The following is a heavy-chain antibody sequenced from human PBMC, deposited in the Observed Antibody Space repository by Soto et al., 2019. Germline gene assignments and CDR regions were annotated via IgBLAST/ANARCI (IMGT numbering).Heavy chain of an antibody. V-gene: IGHV3-30*03. CDR2: ILYDGSNK. CDR3: ARDLYTRTLGAFDI. D-gene: IGHD2-2*02. Sequence: PGGSLRLSCVAFGFNFISYGMHWVRQAPGKGLEWVAVILYDGSNKKYADSVRGRFTISRDNSKNTLYLQIDSLRSEDTAVYYCARDLYTRTLGAFDIWRQGTMVTVS. CDR1: GFNFISYG. J-gene: IGHJ3*02.